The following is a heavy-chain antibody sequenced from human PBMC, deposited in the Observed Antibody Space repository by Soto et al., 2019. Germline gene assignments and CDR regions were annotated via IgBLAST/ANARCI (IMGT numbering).Heavy chain of an antibody. Sequence: EVQLVETGGGLVQPGGCLRLSFAASGFTFTTYWMTWVRQAPGKGLEWVANIKQDGSEKYYMDSVKGRFTISRDNAKNSLYLQMDSLRVEYTAVYFCARDRVVVAGARWTRGYQYYGLGVWGQGTTVIVSS. D-gene: IGHD2-15*01. CDR3: ARDRVVVAGARWTRGYQYYGLGV. CDR1: GFTFTTYW. J-gene: IGHJ6*02. CDR2: IKQDGSEK. V-gene: IGHV3-7*01.